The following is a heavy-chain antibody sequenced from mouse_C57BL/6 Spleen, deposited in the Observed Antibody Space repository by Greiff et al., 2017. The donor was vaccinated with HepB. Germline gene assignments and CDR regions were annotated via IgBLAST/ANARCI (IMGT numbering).Heavy chain of an antibody. CDR3: ARGSYVYYYAMDY. D-gene: IGHD1-1*02. CDR1: GFTFSDYG. Sequence: EVKLVESGGGLVKPGGSLKLSCAASGFTFSDYGMHWVRQAPEKGLEWVAYISSGSSTIYYADTVKGRFTISRDNAKNTLFLQMTSLRSEDTAMYYCARGSYVYYYAMDYWGQGTSVTVSS. V-gene: IGHV5-17*01. CDR2: ISSGSSTI. J-gene: IGHJ4*01.